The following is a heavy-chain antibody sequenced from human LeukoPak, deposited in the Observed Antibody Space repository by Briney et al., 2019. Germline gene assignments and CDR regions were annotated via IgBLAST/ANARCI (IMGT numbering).Heavy chain of an antibody. CDR2: ISGSGGST. V-gene: IGHV3-23*01. J-gene: IGHJ4*02. Sequence: GGSLRLSCAASGFTFSSYAMSWVRQAPGKGLEWVSAISGSGGSTYYADSVKGRFTISRDNAKNVLYLQMNRLGDGDTAVYYCARDSDWAFDNWGQGTLVTVSS. CDR1: GFTFSSYA. D-gene: IGHD2-21*02. CDR3: ARDSDWAFDN.